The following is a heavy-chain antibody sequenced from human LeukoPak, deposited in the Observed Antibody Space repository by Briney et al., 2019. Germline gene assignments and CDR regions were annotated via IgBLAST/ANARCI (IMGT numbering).Heavy chain of an antibody. CDR3: ARDLPETQDIVVVPAAVDY. J-gene: IGHJ4*02. CDR2: INPNSGGT. CDR1: GGTFSSYA. D-gene: IGHD2-2*01. V-gene: IGHV1-2*02. Sequence: GASVKVSCKASGGTFSSYAISWVRQAPGQGLEWMGWINPNSGGTNYAQKFQGRVTMTRDTSISTAYMELSRLRPDDTAVYYCARDLPETQDIVVVPAAVDYWGQGTLVTVSS.